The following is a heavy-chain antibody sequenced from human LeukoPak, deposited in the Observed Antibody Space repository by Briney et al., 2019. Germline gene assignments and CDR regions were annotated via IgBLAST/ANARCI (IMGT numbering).Heavy chain of an antibody. V-gene: IGHV4-34*01. D-gene: IGHD6-13*01. CDR2: INHSGST. CDR1: GGSFSGYY. Sequence: SSETLSLTCAVYGGSFSGYYWSWIRQPPGKGLEWIGEINHSGSTNYNPSLESRVTISVDTSKNQFSLKLSSVTAADTAVYYCAREKIAAAGPRGYFDYWGQGTLVTVSS. J-gene: IGHJ4*02. CDR3: AREKIAAAGPRGYFDY.